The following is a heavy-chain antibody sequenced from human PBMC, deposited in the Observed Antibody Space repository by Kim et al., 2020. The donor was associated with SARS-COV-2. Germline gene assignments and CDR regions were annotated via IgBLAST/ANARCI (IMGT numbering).Heavy chain of an antibody. D-gene: IGHD6-13*01. J-gene: IGHJ3*02. Sequence: GGSLRLSCAASGFTFSSYDMHWVRQATGKGLEWVSAIGTAGDTYYPGSVKGRFTISRENAKNSLYLQMNSLRAGDRAVYYCARTRAADAFDIWGQGTMVTVSS. CDR3: ARTRAADAFDI. V-gene: IGHV3-13*04. CDR2: IGTAGDT. CDR1: GFTFSSYD.